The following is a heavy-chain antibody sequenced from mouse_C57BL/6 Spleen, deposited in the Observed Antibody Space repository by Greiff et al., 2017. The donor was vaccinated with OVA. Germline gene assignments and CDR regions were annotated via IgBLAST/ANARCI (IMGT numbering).Heavy chain of an antibody. J-gene: IGHJ1*03. CDR1: GYTFTSYW. V-gene: IGHV1-50*01. D-gene: IGHD6-2*01. CDR2: IDPSDSYT. Sequence: QVQLQQPGAELVKPGASVKLSCKASGYTFTSYWMQWVKQRPGQGLEWIGEIDPSDSYTNYNQKFKGKATLTVDTSSSTAYMQLSSLTSEDSAVYYCEAASKGGYFDVGGTGTTVTVSS. CDR3: EAASKGGYFDV.